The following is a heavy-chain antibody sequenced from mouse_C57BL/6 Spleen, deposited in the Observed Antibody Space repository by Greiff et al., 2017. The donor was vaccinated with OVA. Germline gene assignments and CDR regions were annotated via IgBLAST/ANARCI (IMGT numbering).Heavy chain of an antibody. V-gene: IGHV1-82*01. J-gene: IGHJ2*01. CDR2: IYPGDGDT. D-gene: IGHD3-1*01. CDR3: AREGAILYFDY. Sequence: VQLQQSGPELVKPGASVKISCKASGYAFSSSWMNWVKQRPGKGLEWIGRIYPGDGDTNYNGKFKGKATLTADKSSSTAYMQLSSLTSEDSAVYFCAREGAILYFDYWGQGTTLTVSS. CDR1: GYAFSSSW.